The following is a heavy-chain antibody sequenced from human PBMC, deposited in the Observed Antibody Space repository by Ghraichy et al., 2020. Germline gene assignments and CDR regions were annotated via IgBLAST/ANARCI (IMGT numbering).Heavy chain of an antibody. J-gene: IGHJ5*02. D-gene: IGHD3-16*01. Sequence: SETLSLTCTVSGGSIRSGGYSWTWIRQPPGKGLEWIGYMYQAGSDHYNPSLNNRATISLDRSNNHFSLTLRSVTAADTAVYYCAREKGFRVGEFDPWGQGTLVTVSS. V-gene: IGHV4-30-2*01. CDR2: MYQAGSD. CDR3: AREKGFRVGEFDP. CDR1: GGSIRSGGYS.